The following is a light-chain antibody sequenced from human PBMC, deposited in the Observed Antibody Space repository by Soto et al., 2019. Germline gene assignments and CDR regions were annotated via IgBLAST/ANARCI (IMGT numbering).Light chain of an antibody. J-gene: IGLJ3*02. CDR2: STY. V-gene: IGLV1-44*01. CDR1: NSNVGTNT. Sequence: QPVLTQPPSASGTPGQTVTISCSGSNSNVGTNTVNWFHQVPVTAPKLLIFSTYQRPSGVPDRFSGSKSGASASLAISGLQSEDEADYYCASWDDSLNAWLFGGGTKLTVL. CDR3: ASWDDSLNAWL.